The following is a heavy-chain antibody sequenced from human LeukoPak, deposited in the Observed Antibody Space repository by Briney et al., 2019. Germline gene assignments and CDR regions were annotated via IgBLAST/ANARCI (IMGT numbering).Heavy chain of an antibody. V-gene: IGHV3-66*01. D-gene: IGHD1-26*01. J-gene: IGHJ4*02. CDR1: GFTFSSYS. CDR2: IYSGGST. Sequence: GRSLRLSCAASGFTFSSYSMSWVRQAPGKGLEWVSVIYSGGSTYYADSVKGRFSISRDNSKNTVYLQMNSLRAEDTAVYYCARDRDSGTYCFDYWGQGTLVTVSS. CDR3: ARDRDSGTYCFDY.